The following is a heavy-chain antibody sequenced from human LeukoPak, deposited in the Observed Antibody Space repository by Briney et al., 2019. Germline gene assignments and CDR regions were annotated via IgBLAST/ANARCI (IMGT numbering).Heavy chain of an antibody. Sequence: PGGSLRLSCTASGFTFGDYAMSWFRQAPGKGLEWVGFIRSKAYGGTTEYAASVKGRFTISRDDSKSIAYLQMNSLKTEDTAVYYCTRARSRYCSSTSCYLFDYWGQGTLVTVSS. J-gene: IGHJ4*02. CDR2: IRSKAYGGTT. CDR1: GFTFGDYA. CDR3: TRARSRYCSSTSCYLFDY. V-gene: IGHV3-49*03. D-gene: IGHD2-2*01.